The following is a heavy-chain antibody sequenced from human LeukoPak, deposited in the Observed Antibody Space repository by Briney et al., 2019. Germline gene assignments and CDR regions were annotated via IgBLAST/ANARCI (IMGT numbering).Heavy chain of an antibody. D-gene: IGHD6-13*01. CDR2: ISSSGSTI. Sequence: GGSLRLSCAASGFTFSSYEMNWVRQAPGKGLEWVSYISSSGSTIYYADPVKGRFTISRDNAKNSLYLQMNSLRAEDTAVYYCAREGIAALTDCFDYWGQGTLVTVSS. CDR3: AREGIAALTDCFDY. J-gene: IGHJ4*02. V-gene: IGHV3-48*03. CDR1: GFTFSSYE.